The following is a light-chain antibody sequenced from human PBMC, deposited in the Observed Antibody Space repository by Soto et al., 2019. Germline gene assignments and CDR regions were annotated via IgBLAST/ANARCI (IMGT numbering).Light chain of an antibody. CDR2: AAT. V-gene: IGKV1-39*01. CDR1: QDIRDN. J-gene: IGKJ4*01. Sequence: DIQMTQSPSSLSASIGDTVAITCRASQDIRDNLNWYQQKPGKAPKLLVSAATNLETGAPTRFSGSGSETDFTLIISSLQAEDSATYFCQQSYSTPISFGGGTRVEIK. CDR3: QQSYSTPIS.